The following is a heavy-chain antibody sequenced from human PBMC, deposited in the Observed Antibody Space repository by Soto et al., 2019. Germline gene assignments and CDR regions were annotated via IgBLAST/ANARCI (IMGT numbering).Heavy chain of an antibody. V-gene: IGHV3-9*01. CDR1: GFTFDDYA. J-gene: IGHJ4*02. CDR3: AKDYYGSGSFFDY. CDR2: ISWNSGSI. Sequence: SLRLSCAASGFTFDDYAMHWVRQAPGKGLEWVSGISWNSGSIGYADSVKGRFTIPRDNAKNSLYLQMNSLRAEDTALYYCAKDYYGSGSFFDYWGQGTLVTVSS. D-gene: IGHD3-10*01.